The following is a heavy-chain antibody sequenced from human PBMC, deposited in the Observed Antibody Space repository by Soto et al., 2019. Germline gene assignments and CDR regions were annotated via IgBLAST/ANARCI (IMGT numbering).Heavy chain of an antibody. CDR2: ISAYNGNT. Sequence: QVQLVQSGAEVKKPGASVKVSCKASGYTFTSYGISWVRQAPGQGLEWMGWISAYNGNTNYAQKLQGRVTMTTDTSTSTAYMELRSLRSDDTAVYYCARAYIVVVPAAIGLTYYMDVWGKGTTVTVSS. V-gene: IGHV1-18*01. D-gene: IGHD2-2*01. J-gene: IGHJ6*03. CDR3: ARAYIVVVPAAIGLTYYMDV. CDR1: GYTFTSYG.